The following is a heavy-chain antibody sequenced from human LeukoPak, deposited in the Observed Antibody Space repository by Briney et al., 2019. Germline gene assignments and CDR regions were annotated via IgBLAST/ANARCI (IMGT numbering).Heavy chain of an antibody. CDR2: ISSSSSYI. D-gene: IGHD1-26*01. V-gene: IGHV3-21*01. CDR1: GFTFSSYS. CDR3: ARDLGKNWFDP. J-gene: IGHJ5*02. Sequence: GGSLRLSCAASGFTFSSYSMNWVRQAPGKGLEWVSSISSSSSYIYYADSVKGRFTISRDNAKNSLYLQMNSLRAEDTAVYYCARDLGKNWFDPWGQGTLVTVSS.